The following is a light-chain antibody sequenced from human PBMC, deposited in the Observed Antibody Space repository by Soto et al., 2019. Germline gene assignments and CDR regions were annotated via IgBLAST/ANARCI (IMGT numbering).Light chain of an antibody. J-gene: IGKJ5*01. CDR3: QQYGSSRIT. V-gene: IGKV3-20*01. CDR2: GAS. Sequence: QSPGTLSLSPGERATLSCRASQSVSSSYLAWYQQKPGQAPRLLIYGASSRATGIPDRFSGSGSGTDFTLTISRLEPEDFAVYYCQQYGSSRITFGQGTRLEIK. CDR1: QSVSSSY.